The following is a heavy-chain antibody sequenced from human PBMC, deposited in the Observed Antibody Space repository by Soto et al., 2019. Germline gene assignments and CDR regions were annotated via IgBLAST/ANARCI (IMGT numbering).Heavy chain of an antibody. Sequence: VQLVQSGAEVKKPGASVKVSCKASGYTFTSYDVNWVRRAPGLGLEWVGWMSPNSGNTYYAQKFRGRVTMTSDASMSTAYMDLGSRRSEDTAVYYCARGPGPDYWGQGTLVTVSS. D-gene: IGHD2-8*02. CDR3: ARGPGPDY. V-gene: IGHV1-8*01. CDR2: MSPNSGNT. J-gene: IGHJ4*02. CDR1: GYTFTSYD.